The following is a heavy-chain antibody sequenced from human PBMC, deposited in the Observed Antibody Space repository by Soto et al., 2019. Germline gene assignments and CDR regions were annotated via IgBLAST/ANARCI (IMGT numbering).Heavy chain of an antibody. CDR3: AKVTGPSAGVVN. CDR2: MSGSVGST. D-gene: IGHD2-8*01. V-gene: IGHV3-23*01. Sequence: GGSLRLSCVASGFTLNNYAMTWVRQAPGKGLEWVSAMSGSVGSTFYADSVKGRFTISRDNSKNTLYLQIHSLRAEDTAVYYCAKVTGPSAGVVNWGQGTLVTVSS. J-gene: IGHJ4*02. CDR1: GFTLNNYA.